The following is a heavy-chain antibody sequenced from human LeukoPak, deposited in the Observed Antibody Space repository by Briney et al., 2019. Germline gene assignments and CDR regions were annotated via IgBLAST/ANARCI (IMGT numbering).Heavy chain of an antibody. Sequence: GRSLRLSCAASGFTFSSYGMHWVRQAPGKGLEWVAVIWYGGSNKYYADSVKGRFTISRDNSKNTLYLQMNSLRAEDTAVYYCAKDGLRFLEWSWYFDLWGRGTLVTVSS. CDR1: GFTFSSYG. J-gene: IGHJ2*01. D-gene: IGHD3-3*01. CDR2: IWYGGSNK. V-gene: IGHV3-30*18. CDR3: AKDGLRFLEWSWYFDL.